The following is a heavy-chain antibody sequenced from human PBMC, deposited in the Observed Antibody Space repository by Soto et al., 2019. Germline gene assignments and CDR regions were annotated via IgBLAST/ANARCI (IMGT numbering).Heavy chain of an antibody. D-gene: IGHD3-16*02. Sequence: SVKVSCKASGFTFTSSAVQWVRQARGQRLEWIGWIVVGSGNTNYAQKFQERVTITRDMSTSTAYMELSSLRSEDTAVYYCAADYSVTFGGVSVIGFDAFDIWGQGTMVTVSS. CDR2: IVVGSGNT. CDR3: AADYSVTFGGVSVIGFDAFDI. J-gene: IGHJ3*02. CDR1: GFTFTSSA. V-gene: IGHV1-58*01.